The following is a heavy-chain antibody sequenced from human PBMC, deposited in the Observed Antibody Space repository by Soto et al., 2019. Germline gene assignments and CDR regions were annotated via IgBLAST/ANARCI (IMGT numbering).Heavy chain of an antibody. D-gene: IGHD3-10*01. V-gene: IGHV3-21*01. Sequence: EVQLLESGGGLVQPGGSLRLSCAASGFTFSSYAMSWVRQAPGKGLEWVSSISSSSSYIYYADSVKGRFTISRDNAKNSLYLQMNSLRAEDTAVYYCARDVQDYYGSGSYYLYYYYGMDVWGQGTTVTVSS. J-gene: IGHJ6*02. CDR2: ISSSSSYI. CDR1: GFTFSSYA. CDR3: ARDVQDYYGSGSYYLYYYYGMDV.